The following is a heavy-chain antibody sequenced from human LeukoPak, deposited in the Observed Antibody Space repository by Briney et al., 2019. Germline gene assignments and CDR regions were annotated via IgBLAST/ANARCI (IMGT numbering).Heavy chain of an antibody. Sequence: GGSLRLSCAASGFTFSSYGMPWVRQAPGKGLEWVAVIWYDGSNKYYADSVKGRFAISRDNSKNTLYLQMNSLRAEDTAVYYCARADTAMDFDYWGQGTLVTVSS. J-gene: IGHJ4*02. CDR3: ARADTAMDFDY. V-gene: IGHV3-33*08. D-gene: IGHD5-18*01. CDR2: IWYDGSNK. CDR1: GFTFSSYG.